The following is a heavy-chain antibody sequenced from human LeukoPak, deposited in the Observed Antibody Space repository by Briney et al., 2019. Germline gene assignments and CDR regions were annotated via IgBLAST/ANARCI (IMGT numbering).Heavy chain of an antibody. CDR2: INPSGGST. V-gene: IGHV1-46*01. CDR3: ARDSGMVRGTVDY. CDR1: GYTCTSYY. J-gene: IGHJ4*02. D-gene: IGHD3-10*01. Sequence: ASVKVSCKSSGYTCTSYYMYWVRQPPGQGLEWMGIINPSGGSTSYAQKFQGRVTMIRDTSTSTVYMELSSLRSEDTAVYYCARDSGMVRGTVDYWGQGTLVTVSS.